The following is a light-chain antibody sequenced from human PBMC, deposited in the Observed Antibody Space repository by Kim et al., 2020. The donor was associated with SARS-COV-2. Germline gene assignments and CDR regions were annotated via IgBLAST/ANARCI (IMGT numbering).Light chain of an antibody. CDR3: YYATGNDWV. V-gene: IGLV3-27*01. J-gene: IGLJ3*02. CDR1: VLAEKY. Sequence: SYELTQPSSVSVSPGQTARLTCSGHVLAEKYVRWFQQKPGQAPVVVIYKDTERPSGIPERFSGSSSGTTVTLTISGAQVEDEADYCCYYATGNDWVFGGGTQLTVL. CDR2: KDT.